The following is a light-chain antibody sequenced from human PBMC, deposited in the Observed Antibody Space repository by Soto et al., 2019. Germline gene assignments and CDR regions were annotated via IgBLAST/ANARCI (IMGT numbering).Light chain of an antibody. Sequence: QSALTQPPSASGSPGQSVTISCTGNSSDVGGSNYVSWYQQHPGKAPKLMIYEVSQRPSGVPNRFSGSKSGNTASLTVSGLQAEDEADYYCSSYAGSNNLVFGGGTKLTVL. CDR2: EVS. CDR1: SSDVGGSNY. J-gene: IGLJ2*01. V-gene: IGLV2-8*01. CDR3: SSYAGSNNLV.